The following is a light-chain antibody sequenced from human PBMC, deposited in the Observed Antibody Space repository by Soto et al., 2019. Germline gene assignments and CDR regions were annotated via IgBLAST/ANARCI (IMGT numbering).Light chain of an antibody. CDR2: KAS. CDR3: QQTSSTPT. Sequence: DIQMTQSPSTLSGSVGDRVTITCRASQTISSWLAWYQQKPGKAPKLLIYKASTLKSGVPSGFSGSGSGTEFTLTISNLQPEDFATYYCQQTSSTPTFGGGTKVDIK. CDR1: QTISSW. J-gene: IGKJ4*01. V-gene: IGKV1-5*03.